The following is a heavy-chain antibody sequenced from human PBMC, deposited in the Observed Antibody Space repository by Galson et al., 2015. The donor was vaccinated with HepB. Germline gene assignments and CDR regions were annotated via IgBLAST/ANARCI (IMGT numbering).Heavy chain of an antibody. J-gene: IGHJ2*01. D-gene: IGHD2-15*01. CDR3: ARVKEAEATPYWYFDL. CDR2: ISSSSSTI. V-gene: IGHV3-48*04. CDR1: GFTFSSYS. Sequence: SLRLSCAASGFTFSSYSMNWVRQAPGKGLEWVSYISSSSSTIYYADSVKGRFTISRDNAKNSLYLQMNSLRAEDTAVYYCARVKEAEATPYWYFDLWGRGTLVTVSS.